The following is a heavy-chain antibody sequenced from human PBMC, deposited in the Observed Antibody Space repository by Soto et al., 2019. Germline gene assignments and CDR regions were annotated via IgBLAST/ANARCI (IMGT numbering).Heavy chain of an antibody. CDR2: VFHTGTT. CDR3: ARRSGWYAVYP. CDR1: GDSVSSPYY. Sequence: QVQLQESGPGLVKPSGTLSLTCAVSGDSVSSPYYWCWVRQPPGKGLEWIGEVFHTGTTSYNPSLPGPVPNSMDKSNNPLPLDPSSLTAAGTAGYYCARRSGWYAVYPWGPGTPVIVSS. D-gene: IGHD6-19*01. J-gene: IGHJ5*02. V-gene: IGHV4-4*02.